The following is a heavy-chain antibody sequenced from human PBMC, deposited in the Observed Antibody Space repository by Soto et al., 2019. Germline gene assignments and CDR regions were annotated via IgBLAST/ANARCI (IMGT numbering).Heavy chain of an antibody. D-gene: IGHD3-3*01. CDR2: ISAYNGNT. V-gene: IGHV1-18*01. CDR1: GYTFTSYG. CDR3: ARVRDYDFWSGYRNFAY. Sequence: ASVKVSCKASGYTFTSYGISWVRQAPGQGLEWMGWISAYNGNTNYAQKLQGRVTVTTDTSTSTAYMELRSLRSDDTAVYYCARVRDYDFWSGYRNFAYWGQGNLVTVSS. J-gene: IGHJ4*02.